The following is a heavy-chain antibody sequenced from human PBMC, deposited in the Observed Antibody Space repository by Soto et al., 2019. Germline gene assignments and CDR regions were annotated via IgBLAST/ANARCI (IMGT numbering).Heavy chain of an antibody. V-gene: IGHV4-31*01. CDR1: GGSISSGGYY. J-gene: IGHJ4*02. D-gene: IGHD2-15*01. CDR2: IYYSGST. Sequence: QVQLQESGPGLVKPSHTLSLTCTVSGGSISSGGYYWSWIRQHPGNGLEWIGYIYYSGSTYYNPSIKSLITLTVYTSKTQFSLKLSSVTAADTAVYYCARDSYCSGGSCYSRENYFDYWGQGTLVTVSS. CDR3: ARDSYCSGGSCYSRENYFDY.